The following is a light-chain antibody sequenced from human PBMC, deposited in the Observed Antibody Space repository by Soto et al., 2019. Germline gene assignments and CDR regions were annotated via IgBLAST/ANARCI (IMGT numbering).Light chain of an antibody. J-gene: IGKJ2*01. Sequence: EIVLPQSPVTLSLSQGERATLSCRASQSVSSSNLAWYQQKTGQAPRLLIYGTSSMATGIHDRFSGSGSGTDFTLTISRLEPEDFAVYYCQQYGTSPPYTFGQGTKLEIK. CDR3: QQYGTSPPYT. CDR1: QSVSSSN. CDR2: GTS. V-gene: IGKV3-20*01.